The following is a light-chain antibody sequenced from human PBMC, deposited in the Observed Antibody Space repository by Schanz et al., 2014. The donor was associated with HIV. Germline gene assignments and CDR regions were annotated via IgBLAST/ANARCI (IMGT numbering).Light chain of an antibody. CDR2: AAS. V-gene: IGKV1-8*01. Sequence: AIRMTQSPSSFSASTGDRVTLTCRASQDIGNDLGWYQQIPGKAPKLLIYAASSLQGGVTSTFSGSGSGTEFTITTTSLHPEDVATDYGQKYNSAPRTFGQGTKLEIK. J-gene: IGKJ2*02. CDR1: QDIGND. CDR3: QKYNSAPRT.